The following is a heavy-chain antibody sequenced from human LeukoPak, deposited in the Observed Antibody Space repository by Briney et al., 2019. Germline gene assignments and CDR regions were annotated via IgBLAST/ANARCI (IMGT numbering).Heavy chain of an antibody. Sequence: GGSRRLSCAASGFTLSSYWMTWVRQAPGKGLQWVANINQDGSEMYYVDSVKGRFTISRDNAKNSLYLQMNSLRAEDTAVYYCARSAGEIYYYYGMDVWGQGTTVTVSS. CDR2: INQDGSEM. D-gene: IGHD3-16*01. V-gene: IGHV3-7*04. J-gene: IGHJ6*02. CDR1: GFTLSSYW. CDR3: ARSAGEIYYYYGMDV.